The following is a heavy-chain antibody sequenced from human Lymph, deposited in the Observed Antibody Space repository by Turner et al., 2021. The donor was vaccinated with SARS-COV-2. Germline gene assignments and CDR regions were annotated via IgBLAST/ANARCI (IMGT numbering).Heavy chain of an antibody. J-gene: IGHJ4*02. CDR3: ARDSSGSGTLDY. D-gene: IGHD3-10*01. CDR1: GFTFNNYP. CDR2: ISYDGRNK. V-gene: IGHV3-30*04. Sequence: HVQLVESGGGVVQPGRSLRLPCAASGFTFNNYPMHWVRQAPGKGLEWVAVISYDGRNKYYADSVKGRFTISRDNSKNTLYLQMNSLGAEDTDVYYCARDSSGSGTLDYWGQGTLVTVSS.